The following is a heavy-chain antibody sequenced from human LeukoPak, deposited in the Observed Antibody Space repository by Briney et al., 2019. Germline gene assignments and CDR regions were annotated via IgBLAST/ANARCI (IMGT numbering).Heavy chain of an antibody. CDR3: TSPAGPDDAFDI. CDR2: ISPKSGGT. V-gene: IGHV1-2*02. J-gene: IGHJ3*02. CDR1: GYTFTGYY. Sequence: ASVKVSCKASGYTFTGYYMHWVRQAPGQGLEWMGWISPKSGGTKYAQKFQGRVTMTRDTSISTAYMELSRLGSDDTAVYYCTSPAGPDDAFDIWGQGTMVTVSS.